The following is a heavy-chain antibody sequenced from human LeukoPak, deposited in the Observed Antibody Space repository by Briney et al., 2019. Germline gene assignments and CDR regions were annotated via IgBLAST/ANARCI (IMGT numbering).Heavy chain of an antibody. D-gene: IGHD5-24*01. V-gene: IGHV1-8*03. CDR2: MNPNSGNT. Sequence: ASVKVSYKASGYTFTSYDINWVRQATGQGLEWMGWMNPNSGNTGYAQKFQGRVTITRNTSISTAYMELSSLRSEDTAVYYCARAREMATISRGRHAFDIWGQGTMVTVSS. CDR3: ARAREMATISRGRHAFDI. J-gene: IGHJ3*02. CDR1: GYTFTSYD.